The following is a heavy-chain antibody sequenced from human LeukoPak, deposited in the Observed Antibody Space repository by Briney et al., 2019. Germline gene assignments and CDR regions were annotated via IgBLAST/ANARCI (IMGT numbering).Heavy chain of an antibody. J-gene: IGHJ4*02. D-gene: IGHD3-10*01. CDR2: IYASGSI. CDR3: AREAVYYGSGSLDC. V-gene: IGHV4-4*07. CDR1: GGSISSYY. Sequence: PSETLSLTCTVSGGSISSYYWSWIRQPAGKGLEWIGRIYASGSINYNPSLKSRVTMSLDTSKNQFSLNLSSVTAAAMALYYCAREAVYYGSGSLDCWGQGTLVTVSS.